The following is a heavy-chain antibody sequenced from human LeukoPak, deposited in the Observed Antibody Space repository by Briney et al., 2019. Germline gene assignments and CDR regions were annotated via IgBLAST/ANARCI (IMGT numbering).Heavy chain of an antibody. Sequence: GGSLRLSCGASGFTFSNYWMHWARQAPGKGLEWVSRINSDGSSTSYADSVKGRITISSDNAKNTLHLQMNTLTVEDTAVYYCARGGSYTIDYWGQGIRVSVSS. CDR3: ARGGSYTIDY. J-gene: IGHJ4*02. D-gene: IGHD1-26*01. CDR1: GFTFSNYW. CDR2: INSDGSST. V-gene: IGHV3-74*01.